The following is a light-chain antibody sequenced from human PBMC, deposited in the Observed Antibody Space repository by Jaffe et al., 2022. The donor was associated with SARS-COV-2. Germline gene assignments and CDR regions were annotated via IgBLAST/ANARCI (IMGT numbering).Light chain of an antibody. CDR2: EVS. Sequence: QSALTQPASVSGSPGQSITISCTGTSSDIGTFNLVSWYQQHPGKAPKLMIYEVSKRPSGVSNRFSGSKSVNTASLTISGLQAEDEASYYCCSYAGSSTYAFGTGTKVTVL. CDR3: CSYAGSSTYA. CDR1: SSDIGTFNL. V-gene: IGLV2-23*02. J-gene: IGLJ1*01.